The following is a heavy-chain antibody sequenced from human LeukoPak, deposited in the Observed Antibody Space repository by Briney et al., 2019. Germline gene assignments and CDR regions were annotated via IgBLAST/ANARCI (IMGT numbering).Heavy chain of an antibody. CDR3: ARGGDGYNRFDY. Sequence: SETLSLTCAVYGGSFSGYYWSWIRQPPGEGLEWIGEINHSGSTNYNPSLKSRVTISVDTSKNQFSLKLSSVTAADTAVYYCARGGDGYNRFDYWGQGTLVTVSS. J-gene: IGHJ4*02. CDR1: GGSFSGYY. V-gene: IGHV4-34*01. CDR2: INHSGST. D-gene: IGHD5-24*01.